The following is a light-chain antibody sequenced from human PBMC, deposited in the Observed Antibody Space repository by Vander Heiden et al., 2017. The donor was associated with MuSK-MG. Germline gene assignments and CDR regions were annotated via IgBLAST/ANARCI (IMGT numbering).Light chain of an antibody. J-gene: IGLJ3*02. CDR2: EVN. Sequence: QSALTQPAPVSGSPGQSITTSCTGPSSDVGRYNYVSWYQQHPDKAPKLMIFEVNNRPSGVSNRFSGSKSGNSASLTISGLQADDEADYYCSSYKGRTTVLFGGGTKVTVL. CDR1: SSDVGRYNY. V-gene: IGLV2-14*01. CDR3: SSYKGRTTVL.